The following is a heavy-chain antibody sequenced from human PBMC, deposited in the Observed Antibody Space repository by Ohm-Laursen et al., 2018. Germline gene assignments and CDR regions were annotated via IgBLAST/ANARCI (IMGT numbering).Heavy chain of an antibody. CDR1: GFTFSNYE. CDR3: ARDRRDFDY. CDR2: ISSGGSTI. Sequence: SLRLSCAASGFTFSNYEMNWVRQAPGKGLEWVSYISSGGSTIYYADSVKGRFTISRDNARNSLYLQMNSLRADDTAVYYCARDRRDFDYWGQGTLVTVSS. J-gene: IGHJ4*02. V-gene: IGHV3-48*03. D-gene: IGHD2-21*01.